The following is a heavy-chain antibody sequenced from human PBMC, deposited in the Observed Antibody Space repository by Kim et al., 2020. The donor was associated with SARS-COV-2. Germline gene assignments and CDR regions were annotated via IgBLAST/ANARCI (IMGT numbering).Heavy chain of an antibody. CDR2: ISYDGSNK. J-gene: IGHJ6*02. Sequence: GGSLRLSCAASGFTFSSYAMHWVRQAPGKGLEWVAVISYDGSNKYYADSVKGRFTISRDNSKNTLHLQMNSLRAEDTAVYYCATGTPRGLYGMDVWGQGTTVTVSS. D-gene: IGHD3-10*01. V-gene: IGHV3-30-3*01. CDR1: GFTFSSYA. CDR3: ATGTPRGLYGMDV.